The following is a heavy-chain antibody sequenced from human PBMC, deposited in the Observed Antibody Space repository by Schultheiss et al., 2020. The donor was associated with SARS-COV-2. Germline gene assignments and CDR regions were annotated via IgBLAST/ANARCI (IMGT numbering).Heavy chain of an antibody. J-gene: IGHJ6*02. V-gene: IGHV3-20*01. D-gene: IGHD3-22*01. CDR2: INWNGGSI. Sequence: GGSLRLSCAASGFTFSSYSMNWVRQAPGKGLEWVSGINWNGGSIGYADSVKGRFTISRDNAKNSLSLQMNSLRAEDTALYHCVRVTTTIGYGMDVWGQGTTVTVSS. CDR1: GFTFSSYS. CDR3: VRVTTTIGYGMDV.